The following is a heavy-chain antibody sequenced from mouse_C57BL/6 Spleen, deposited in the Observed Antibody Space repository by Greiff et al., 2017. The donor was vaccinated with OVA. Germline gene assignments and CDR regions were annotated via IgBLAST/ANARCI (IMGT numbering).Heavy chain of an antibody. Sequence: QVQLQQSGPELVKPGASVKISCKASGYTFTDYYINWVKQRPGQGLEWIGWIYPGSGNTKYNEKFKGKATLTVDTSSSTAYMQLSSLTSEDSEVYFCARGARRTTVGATHWYYEGWGTRTTVTVAS. CDR1: GYTFTDYY. D-gene: IGHD1-1*01. V-gene: IGHV1-84*01. J-gene: IGHJ1*03. CDR3: ARGARRTTVGATHWYYEG. CDR2: IYPGSGNT.